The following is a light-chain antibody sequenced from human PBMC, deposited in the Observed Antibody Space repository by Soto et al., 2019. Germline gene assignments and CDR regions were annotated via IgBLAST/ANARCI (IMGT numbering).Light chain of an antibody. J-gene: IGKJ4*01. CDR3: XXXNEWPLT. CDR2: HAS. V-gene: IGKV3-15*01. CDR1: QSVSNN. Sequence: EIVMTQSPATLSVSPGERATLSCRASQSVSNNLAWYQQKPGQAPRLLIYHASTGATGIPARFSGSGSGTELTLTISSVQSXXXAVXXXXXXNEWPLTFGGGTKVEIK.